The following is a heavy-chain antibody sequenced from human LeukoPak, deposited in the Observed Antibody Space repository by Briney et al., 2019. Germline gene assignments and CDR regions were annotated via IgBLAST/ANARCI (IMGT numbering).Heavy chain of an antibody. CDR2: IFYSGNT. CDR1: GGSISSSSYY. J-gene: IGHJ4*02. D-gene: IGHD6-19*01. V-gene: IGHV4-39*02. Sequence: TPSETLSLTCTVSGGSISSSSYYWGWIRQPPGKGLGGIGSIFYSGNTYYDPSLKSRVTISVDTSKNHFSLKLSSVTSADTAVYYCARRSSGGGLFDYWGQGTLVTVSS. CDR3: ARRSSGGGLFDY.